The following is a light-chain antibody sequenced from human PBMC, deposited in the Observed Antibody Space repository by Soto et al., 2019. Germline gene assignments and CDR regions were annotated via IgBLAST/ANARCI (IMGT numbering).Light chain of an antibody. V-gene: IGKV3-15*01. CDR2: GAF. Sequence: ILITQYPVTLSVSPGERSTLSCMASQSVSSNLAWYQQKPCQAPSLLIYGAFTRATGIPARFSGTGSGTEFTLTISSLQSEDFAVYYCQQYGSSPPVTFGQGTRLENK. CDR1: QSVSSN. CDR3: QQYGSSPPVT. J-gene: IGKJ5*01.